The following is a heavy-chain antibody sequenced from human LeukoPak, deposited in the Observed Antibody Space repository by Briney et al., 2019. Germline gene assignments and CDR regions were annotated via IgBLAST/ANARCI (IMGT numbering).Heavy chain of an antibody. Sequence: GGSLRLSCAASGFTFSTYWMSWVRQAPGKGLEWVANIKQDGSEKYCVDSVKGRFTISRDNAKNSLYLQMNSLRAEDTAMNYCARDSAGNDYWGQGTLVTVSS. V-gene: IGHV3-7*01. J-gene: IGHJ4*02. CDR1: GFTFSTYW. D-gene: IGHD6-13*01. CDR3: ARDSAGNDY. CDR2: IKQDGSEK.